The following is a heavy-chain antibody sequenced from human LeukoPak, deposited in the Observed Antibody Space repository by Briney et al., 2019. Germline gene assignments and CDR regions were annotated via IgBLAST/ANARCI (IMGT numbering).Heavy chain of an antibody. J-gene: IGHJ4*02. CDR1: GFTVSSNY. Sequence: GGSLRLSYAASGFTVSSNYMGWVRQVPGKGPEWVSVMYTGGNTYYADSVKGRFTISRDSSKNTLDLQMNGLRAEDTAVYYCARGRSSTNFFDYWGQGTLVTVSS. CDR3: ARGRSSTNFFDY. D-gene: IGHD2-2*01. CDR2: MYTGGNT. V-gene: IGHV3-66*01.